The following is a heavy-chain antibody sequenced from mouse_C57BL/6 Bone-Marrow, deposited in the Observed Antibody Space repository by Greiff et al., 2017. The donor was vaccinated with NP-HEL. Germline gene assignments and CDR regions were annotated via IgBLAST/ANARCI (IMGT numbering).Heavy chain of an antibody. CDR2: IHPNSGST. J-gene: IGHJ3*01. Sequence: VQLQQPGAELVKPGASVKLSCKASGYTFTSYWMHWVKQRPGQGLEWIGMIHPNSGSTNYNEKFKSKATLTVDKSSSTAYMQLSSLTSEDSAVYYCARATTMVGGAYWGQGTLVTVSA. CDR1: GYTFTSYW. D-gene: IGHD2-1*01. CDR3: ARATTMVGGAY. V-gene: IGHV1-64*01.